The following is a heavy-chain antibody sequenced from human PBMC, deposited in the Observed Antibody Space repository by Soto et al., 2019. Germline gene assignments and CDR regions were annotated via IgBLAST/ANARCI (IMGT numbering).Heavy chain of an antibody. CDR3: TREGTFGSGSNEAWFDP. V-gene: IGHV3-33*08. Sequence: QEQLAESGGGVVQPGTSLRLSCTASGFTFSSFGMNWVRQAPGKGLERVALIWYDGSKEYYADSVKGRFTISRDDSKNTLYLQMDSLRAEDTAVYYCTREGTFGSGSNEAWFDPWGQGTLVTVSS. CDR2: IWYDGSKE. D-gene: IGHD6-25*01. CDR1: GFTFSSFG. J-gene: IGHJ5*02.